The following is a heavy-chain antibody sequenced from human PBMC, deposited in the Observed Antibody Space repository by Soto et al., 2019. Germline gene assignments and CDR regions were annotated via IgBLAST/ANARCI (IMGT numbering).Heavy chain of an antibody. CDR1: GGSLFGDY. CDR3: ARAVLLDSNPPSFDY. Sequence: SETLSLTCTVSGGSLFGDYCTWIRQPAGGGLEWIGRINSDGNTNCSPSLKSRVTISVDRSKNQFSLKLSSVTAADTAVYYCARAVLLDSNPPSFDYWGQGTLVTVSS. CDR2: INSDGNT. J-gene: IGHJ4*02. V-gene: IGHV4-4*07. D-gene: IGHD3-22*01.